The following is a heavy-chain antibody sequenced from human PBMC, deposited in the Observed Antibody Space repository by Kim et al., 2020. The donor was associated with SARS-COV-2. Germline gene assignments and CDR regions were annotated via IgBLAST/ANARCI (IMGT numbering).Heavy chain of an antibody. D-gene: IGHD2-2*01. J-gene: IGHJ2*01. CDR1: GGSISSSNW. CDR3: ARDLLLGTMPRHEGLWRHWYLDL. Sequence: SETLSLTCAVSGGSISSSNWWSWVRQPPGKGLEWIGEIYHSGSTNYNPSLKSRVTISVDKSKNQFSLKLSSVTAADTAVYYCARDLLLGTMPRHEGLWRHWYLDLWGRGTLVTVSS. V-gene: IGHV4-4*02. CDR2: IYHSGST.